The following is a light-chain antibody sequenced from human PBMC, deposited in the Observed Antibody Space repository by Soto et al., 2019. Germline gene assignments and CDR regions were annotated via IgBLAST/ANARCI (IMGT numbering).Light chain of an antibody. CDR2: EAN. V-gene: IGLV2-23*01. Sequence: QSALTQPASVSGSPGQSITISCTGTSSDVGSYNLVSWYQQHPGKAPKLMIYEANKRPSGVSNRFSGSKSGNTASLTISGLQAEDEADYYCCSYAGSSTFYVFGTGTKLTAL. J-gene: IGLJ1*01. CDR3: CSYAGSSTFYV. CDR1: SSDVGSYNL.